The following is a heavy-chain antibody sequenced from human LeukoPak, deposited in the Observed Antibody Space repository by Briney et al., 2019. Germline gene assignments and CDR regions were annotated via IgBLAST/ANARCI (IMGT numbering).Heavy chain of an antibody. D-gene: IGHD3-10*01. V-gene: IGHV4-34*01. Sequence: SETLSLTCAVYGGSFSGYYWSWIRQPPGKGLEWIGEINHSGSTNYNPSLKSRVTISVDTSKNQFSLKLSSVTAADTAVYYCXXGRXXSGSYYLDWGQGTLVTVSS. CDR1: GGSFSGYY. J-gene: IGHJ4*02. CDR2: INHSGST. CDR3: XXGRXXSGSYYLD.